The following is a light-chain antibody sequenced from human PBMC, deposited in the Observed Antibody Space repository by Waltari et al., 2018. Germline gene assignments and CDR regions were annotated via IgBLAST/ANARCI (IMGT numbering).Light chain of an antibody. CDR3: QQSFSS. CDR1: QSTTTY. J-gene: IGKJ3*01. V-gene: IGKV1-39*01. Sequence: DSQMTQSPSSLAASVGDRVTITCRASQSTTTYLNWYQQRPVKAPKLLIDEASNLQSGGPSRFSGSGSGTDFTLTISSLQPEDFATYYCQQSFSSFGPWTKVDIK. CDR2: EAS.